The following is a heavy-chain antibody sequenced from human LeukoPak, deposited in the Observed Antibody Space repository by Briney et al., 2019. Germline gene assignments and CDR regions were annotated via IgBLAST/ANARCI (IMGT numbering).Heavy chain of an antibody. J-gene: IGHJ4*02. CDR3: ARDRGSNDPIDY. V-gene: IGHV3-33*01. D-gene: IGHD2-15*01. CDR2: IWYDGTNK. Sequence: GRSLRLSCAASGFTFSNYGMHWVRQAPGKGLEWVAVIWYDGTNKYYADSVKGRFTISRDNSKNTLYLQMNSLRAEDTAVYYCARDRGSNDPIDYWGQGTLVTVSS. CDR1: GFTFSNYG.